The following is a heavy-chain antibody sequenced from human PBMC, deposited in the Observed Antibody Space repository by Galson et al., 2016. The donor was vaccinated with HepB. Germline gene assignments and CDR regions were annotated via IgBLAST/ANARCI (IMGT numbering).Heavy chain of an antibody. CDR3: TVAATYEFWSGYYMLDP. Sequence: SLRLSCAASGFSFSHAWMHWVRQAPGKGLEWVGRIKSKTDGGTTDYAAPVKGRFAISRDDSKNTLYLQMNRLKTEDTGVYYCTVAATYEFWSGYYMLDPWGQGTLVTVSS. J-gene: IGHJ5*02. CDR2: IKSKTDGGTT. D-gene: IGHD3-3*01. CDR1: GFSFSHAW. V-gene: IGHV3-15*07.